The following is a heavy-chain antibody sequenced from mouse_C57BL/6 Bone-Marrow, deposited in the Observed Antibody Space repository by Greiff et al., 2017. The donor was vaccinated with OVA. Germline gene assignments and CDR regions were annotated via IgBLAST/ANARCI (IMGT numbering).Heavy chain of an antibody. Sequence: VQLQQSGPELVKPGASVKLSCKASGYTFTSYDLNWVKQRPGQGLEWIGWIYPRDGSTKYNEKFKGKATLTVDTSSSTAYMELHSLTSEYAAVYFCEDALFWCAYWGQGTLVTVSA. CDR3: EDALFWCAY. CDR2: IYPRDGST. J-gene: IGHJ3*01. CDR1: GYTFTSYD. V-gene: IGHV1-85*01.